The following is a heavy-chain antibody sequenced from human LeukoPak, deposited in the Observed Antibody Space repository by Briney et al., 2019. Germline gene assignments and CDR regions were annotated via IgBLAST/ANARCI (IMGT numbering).Heavy chain of an antibody. CDR3: AKYRSGVLDGGSPYFDY. V-gene: IGHV3-23*01. CDR1: GFTFSSYA. D-gene: IGHD6-19*01. J-gene: IGHJ4*02. Sequence: GGSLRLSCAASGFTFSSYAMSWVRQAPGKGLEWVSTISGSGGSTYYADSVKGRFTISRDNSKNTLYLQMNSLRAEDTAVYYCAKYRSGVLDGGSPYFDYWGQGTLVTVSS. CDR2: ISGSGGST.